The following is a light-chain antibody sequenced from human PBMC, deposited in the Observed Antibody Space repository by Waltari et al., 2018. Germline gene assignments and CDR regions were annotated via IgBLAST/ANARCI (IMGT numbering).Light chain of an antibody. CDR3: QQYNNWPRT. CDR2: CAS. V-gene: IGKV3-15*01. J-gene: IGKJ1*01. CDR1: QSVSSN. Sequence: EIVMTQSPATLSVSPGERAPISCRARQSVSSNLAWYQQKPGQAPRLLIYCASTRATGIPARFSGSGSGTEFTLTINSLQSEDFAVYYCQQYNNWPRTFVQGTKVEIK.